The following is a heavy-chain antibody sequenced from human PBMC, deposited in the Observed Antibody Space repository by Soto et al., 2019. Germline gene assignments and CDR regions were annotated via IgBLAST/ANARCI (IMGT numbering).Heavy chain of an antibody. CDR1: GYTFSSNG. V-gene: IGHV1-18*04. CDR3: ARDLGYGDYGIDF. CDR2: INGDNGNT. Sequence: QVQLVQSGAEVKKPGASVKVSCKASGYTFSSNGISWVRQAPGQGFEWMGWINGDNGNTNYAQKFQGRVTMTTDTSTSTAYMELRSLRSDDTAIYYCARDLGYGDYGIDFWGQGALVTVSS. D-gene: IGHD4-17*01. J-gene: IGHJ4*02.